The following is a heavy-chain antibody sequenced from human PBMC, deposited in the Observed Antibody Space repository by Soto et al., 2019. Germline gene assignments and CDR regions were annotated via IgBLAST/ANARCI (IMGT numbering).Heavy chain of an antibody. CDR3: ARYRAGRSGWYVFDP. V-gene: IGHV1-69*12. CDR1: GGTFSSYA. D-gene: IGHD6-19*01. CDR2: IIPIFGTA. Sequence: QVQLVQSGAEVKKPGSSVKVSCKASGGTFSSYAISWVRQAPGQGLEWMGGIIPIFGTANYAQKFQGRVTITADESTSTAYMELSSRRSEDTAVYYCARYRAGRSGWYVFDPWGQGSLVTVSS. J-gene: IGHJ5*02.